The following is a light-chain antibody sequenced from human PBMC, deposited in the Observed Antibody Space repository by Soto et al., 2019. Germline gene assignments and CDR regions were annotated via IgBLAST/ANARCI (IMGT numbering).Light chain of an antibody. CDR2: SAS. Sequence: EIVLTQSPGTLSLSPGEGATLSCRASQGVNSNLLSWYQQKPGQAPRLLIHSASSRATDIPYRFSGSVSGTDFTLTISRLEPEDFAVYYCQQYGNSPYTFGQGTKLEIK. CDR3: QQYGNSPYT. CDR1: QGVNSNL. J-gene: IGKJ2*01. V-gene: IGKV3-20*01.